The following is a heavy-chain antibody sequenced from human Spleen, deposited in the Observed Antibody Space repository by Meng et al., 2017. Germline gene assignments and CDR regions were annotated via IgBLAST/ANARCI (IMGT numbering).Heavy chain of an antibody. D-gene: IGHD1-26*01. J-gene: IGHJ6*02. CDR3: ARDRYSGSSFYYYGMDV. V-gene: IGHV1-69*13. CDR2: IIPIFGTA. Sequence: SVKVSCKASGGTFSSYAISWVRQAPGQGLEWMGGIIPIFGTANYAQKFQGRVTITADESTSTAYMELSSLRADDTAVYYCARDRYSGSSFYYYGMDVWGQGTTVTVSS. CDR1: GGTFSSYA.